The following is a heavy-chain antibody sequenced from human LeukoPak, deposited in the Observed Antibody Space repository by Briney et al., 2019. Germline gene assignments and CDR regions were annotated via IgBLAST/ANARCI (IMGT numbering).Heavy chain of an antibody. J-gene: IGHJ4*02. CDR1: GGSFSGYY. CDR3: ASEASAY. CDR2: IYTSGST. Sequence: SETLSLTCAVYGGSFSGYYWSWIRQPAGKGLEWIGRIYTSGSTNYNPSLKGRVTISVDTSKNQFSLKLSSVTAADTAVYYCASEASAYWGQGTLVTVSS. V-gene: IGHV4-59*10. D-gene: IGHD6-25*01.